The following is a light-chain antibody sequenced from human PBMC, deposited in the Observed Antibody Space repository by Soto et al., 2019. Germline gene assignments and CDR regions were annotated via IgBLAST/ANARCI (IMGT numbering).Light chain of an antibody. CDR2: DAS. J-gene: IGKJ1*01. Sequence: EIVLTQSPATLSLSPGERATLTCRARQSVSPFFAWYQQKPGQAPRILIYDASNRATGIPARFSGSGSGTDFTLTISSLEPEDFAVYYCQQYGSSGTFGQGTKVDIK. V-gene: IGKV3-11*01. CDR1: QSVSPF. CDR3: QQYGSSGT.